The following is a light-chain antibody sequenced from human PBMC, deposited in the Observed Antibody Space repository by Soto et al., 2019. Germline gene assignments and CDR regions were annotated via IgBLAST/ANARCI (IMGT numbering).Light chain of an antibody. CDR3: QQYNSYSWT. CDR2: KES. J-gene: IGKJ1*01. CDR1: QSISSW. V-gene: IGKV1-5*03. Sequence: QMTQPPSTLSASVGESVTITCRASQSISSWLAWYQQKTGKAPKILIYKESSLESGVPSRLSGSGSGTEFNLTISRLQPDDFATYYCQQYNSYSWTFGQGTKVDI.